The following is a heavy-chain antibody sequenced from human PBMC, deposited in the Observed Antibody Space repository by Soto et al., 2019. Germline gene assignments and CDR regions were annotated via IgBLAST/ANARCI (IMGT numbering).Heavy chain of an antibody. CDR2: LIPKFGTP. CDR3: ARRPRYCGSRSCYYSGMDV. Sequence: QVQLVQSGAEAKKPGSALKVSCKASGGSFGSYAITWLRQAPGQGIEWMGGLIPKFGTPADAQTFHDRLQITAAESTTTVLLELSSLRSEDTAVYYCARRPRYCGSRSCYYSGMDVWGQGTGVTVSS. V-gene: IGHV1-69*13. D-gene: IGHD2-2*01. J-gene: IGHJ6*02. CDR1: GGSFGSYA.